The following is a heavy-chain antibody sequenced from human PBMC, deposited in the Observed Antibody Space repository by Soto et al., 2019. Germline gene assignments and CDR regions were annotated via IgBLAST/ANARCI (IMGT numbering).Heavy chain of an antibody. CDR3: PRDGTYHLV. Sequence: ELQLVASGGGLVQPGGSLRLSCAASGFTVSNNYVRWVRQAPGKGLEWVSLIFSNGDTRYADSVKGRFTISRDSSSNTLYLHMYSLGVEETAVYYRPRDGTYHLVGGQGIHVTVSS. CDR2: IFSNGDT. J-gene: IGHJ4*02. V-gene: IGHV3-66*01. D-gene: IGHD2-2*01. CDR1: GFTVSNNY.